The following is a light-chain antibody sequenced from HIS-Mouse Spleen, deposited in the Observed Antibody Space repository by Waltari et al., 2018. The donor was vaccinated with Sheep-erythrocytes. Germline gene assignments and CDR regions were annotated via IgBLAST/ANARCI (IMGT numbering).Light chain of an antibody. CDR1: TSDGGVYNY. Sequence: QSALTHPRSASGSPGQSVTISCTGTTSDGGVYNYVSWYQQHPGKAPKLMIYDVSKRPSGVPDRFSGSKSGNTASLTISGLQAEDEADYYCCSYAGSYTLVFGGGTKLTVL. CDR2: DVS. J-gene: IGLJ2*01. V-gene: IGLV2-11*01. CDR3: CSYAGSYTLV.